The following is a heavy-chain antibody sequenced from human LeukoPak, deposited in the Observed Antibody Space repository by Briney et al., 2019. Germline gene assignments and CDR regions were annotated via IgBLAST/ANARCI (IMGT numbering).Heavy chain of an antibody. D-gene: IGHD6-13*01. CDR3: AREKDSSSWSSFDY. CDR1: GFSLSRYA. V-gene: IGHV3-30*04. Sequence: GGSLRLSCAASGFSLSRYAMHWVRQAPGKGLEWVAVISYDGRNKYYADFVKGRLTISRDNSENTLYLQMNSLRAEDTAVYYCAREKDSSSWSSFDYWGQGTLVTVSS. CDR2: ISYDGRNK. J-gene: IGHJ4*02.